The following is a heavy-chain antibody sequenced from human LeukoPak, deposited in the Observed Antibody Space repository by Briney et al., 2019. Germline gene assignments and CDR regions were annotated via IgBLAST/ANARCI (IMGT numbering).Heavy chain of an antibody. CDR2: IYYSGSTNSGST. V-gene: IGHV4-59*11. CDR1: SGSISSHY. CDR3: ATTRGYSLRFDP. D-gene: IGHD5-18*01. J-gene: IGHJ5*02. Sequence: PSETQSLTCTVSSGSISSHYWSWIRQPPGKGLEWIGYIYYSGSTNSGSTNYNPSLKSRVTISVDTSKSQFSLKLSSVTAADTAVYFCATTRGYSLRFDPWGQGTLVTVSS.